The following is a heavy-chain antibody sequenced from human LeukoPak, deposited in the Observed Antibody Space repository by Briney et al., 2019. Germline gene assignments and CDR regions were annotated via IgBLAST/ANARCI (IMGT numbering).Heavy chain of an antibody. V-gene: IGHV3-7*01. Sequence: PGGSLRLSCAASGFPFSSFGMNWVRQTPGRGLEWLANIRPDGSEQYYVDSVRGRFTISRDNAKNSVYLDMNNLRVDDTGVYYCSGRDSSRSPLAYWGQGTLVSVSS. CDR3: SGRDSSRSPLAY. J-gene: IGHJ4*02. D-gene: IGHD2-2*01. CDR1: GFPFSSFG. CDR2: IRPDGSEQ.